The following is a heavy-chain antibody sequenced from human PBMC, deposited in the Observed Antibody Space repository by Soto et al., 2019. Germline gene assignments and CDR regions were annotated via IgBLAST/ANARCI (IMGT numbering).Heavy chain of an antibody. V-gene: IGHV4-39*01. CDR3: ARQLGEMATTYPYYYYYGMDV. D-gene: IGHD3-16*01. CDR1: GGSISSSSYY. CDR2: IYYSGST. J-gene: IGHJ6*02. Sequence: QLQLQESGPGLVKPSETLSLTCTVSGGSISSSSYYWGWIRQPPGKGLEWIGSIYYSGSTYYNPSLKSRVTISVDTSKNQFSLKLSSVTAADTAVYYCARQLGEMATTYPYYYYYGMDVWGQGTTVTVS.